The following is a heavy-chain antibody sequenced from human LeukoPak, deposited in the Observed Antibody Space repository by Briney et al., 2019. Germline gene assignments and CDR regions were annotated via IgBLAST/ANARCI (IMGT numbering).Heavy chain of an antibody. CDR3: ARVRPKKSGSYYSSFDY. J-gene: IGHJ4*02. CDR2: INPSGGST. D-gene: IGHD1-26*01. Sequence: AASVKVSCKASGYTFTNYYMHWVRQAPGQGLEWMGIINPSGGSTSYAQKFQGRVTMTRDTSTSTVYMELSSLRSEDTAVYYCARVRPKKSGSYYSSFDYWGQGTLVTVSS. V-gene: IGHV1-46*01. CDR1: GYTFTNYY.